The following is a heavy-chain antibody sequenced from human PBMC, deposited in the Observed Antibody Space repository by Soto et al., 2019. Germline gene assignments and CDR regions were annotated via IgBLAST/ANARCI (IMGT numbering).Heavy chain of an antibody. CDR3: ARDRGATIFDF. V-gene: IGHV4-30-4*01. CDR1: GGSISSGDYY. J-gene: IGHJ4*02. CDR2: IYYSGST. D-gene: IGHD5-12*01. Sequence: PSETLSLTCTVSGGSISSGDYYWSWIRQPPGKGLEWIGYIYYSGSTYYNPSLKSRVTISVDTSKNQFSLKLTSVTAADTAVYFCARDRGATIFDFWGRGTLVTVSS.